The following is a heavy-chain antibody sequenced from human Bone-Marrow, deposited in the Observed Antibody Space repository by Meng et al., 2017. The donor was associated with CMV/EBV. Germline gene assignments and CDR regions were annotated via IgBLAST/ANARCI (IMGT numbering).Heavy chain of an antibody. CDR1: GFTFSSYS. Sequence: GESLKISCAASGFTFSSYSMNWVRQAPGKGLEWVSSISSSSSYIYYADSVKGRFTISRDNAKNSLYLQMNSLRAEDTAVYYCARDQDCSSTSCYTSDYYGMDVWGQGTTVTVSS. V-gene: IGHV3-21*01. CDR3: ARDQDCSSTSCYTSDYYGMDV. D-gene: IGHD2-2*02. CDR2: ISSSSSYI. J-gene: IGHJ6*02.